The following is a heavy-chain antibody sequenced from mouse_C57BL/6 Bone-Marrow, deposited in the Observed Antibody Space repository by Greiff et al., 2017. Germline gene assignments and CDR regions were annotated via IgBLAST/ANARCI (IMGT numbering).Heavy chain of an antibody. CDR3: ARKGDYDYDGGFAY. J-gene: IGHJ3*01. CDR1: GYTFTSYW. Sequence: QVQLQPPGAELVRPGSSVKLSCKASGYTFTSYWMDWVKQRPGQGLEWIGNIYPSDSETHYNQKFKDKATLTVDKSSSTAYMQLSSLTSEDSAVYYCARKGDYDYDGGFAYWGQGTLVTVSA. V-gene: IGHV1-61*01. D-gene: IGHD2-4*01. CDR2: IYPSDSET.